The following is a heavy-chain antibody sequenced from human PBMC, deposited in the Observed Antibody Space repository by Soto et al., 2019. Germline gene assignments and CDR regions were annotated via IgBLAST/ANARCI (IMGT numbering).Heavy chain of an antibody. Sequence: VQLLEAGGGLVQPGGSLRHSCAASGFTFSSYAMSWVRQAPGKGLEWVSATSGSGGSTYYADSVKGRFTISRDNSKITLYLQMNSLRAEDTAVYYCAKDLITMIVSWSYFQHWGQRTLVTVSS. CDR1: GFTFSSYA. CDR3: AKDLITMIVSWSYFQH. V-gene: IGHV3-23*01. D-gene: IGHD3-22*01. J-gene: IGHJ1*01. CDR2: TSGSGGST.